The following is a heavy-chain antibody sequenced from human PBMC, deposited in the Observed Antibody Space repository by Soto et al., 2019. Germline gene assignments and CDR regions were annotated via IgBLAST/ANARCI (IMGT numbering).Heavy chain of an antibody. CDR1: GFTFSSYS. V-gene: IGHV3-21*01. Sequence: GGSLRLSCAASGFTFSSYSMNWVRQAPGKGLEWVSSISSSSSYIYYADSVKGRFTISRDNAKNSLYLQMNSLRAEDTAVYYCARVRPIAASPEKNWFDPWSQGTLVTVSS. D-gene: IGHD6-6*01. CDR2: ISSSSSYI. J-gene: IGHJ5*02. CDR3: ARVRPIAASPEKNWFDP.